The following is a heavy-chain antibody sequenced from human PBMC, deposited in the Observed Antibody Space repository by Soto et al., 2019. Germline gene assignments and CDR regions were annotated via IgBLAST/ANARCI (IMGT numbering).Heavy chain of an antibody. D-gene: IGHD1-20*01. CDR1: SGSISVTNVF. V-gene: IGHV4-39*01. J-gene: IGHJ4*02. Sequence: SATLSLTCTVSSGSISVTNVFWGWVRQPPGKGLEWIGNIDYSGTAYFSPSLATRVTFHVDTSKNQFSLTLYSVTAADTAVYDCARITGRQLDYWGQGTLVSVAS. CDR3: ARITGRQLDY. CDR2: IDYSGTA.